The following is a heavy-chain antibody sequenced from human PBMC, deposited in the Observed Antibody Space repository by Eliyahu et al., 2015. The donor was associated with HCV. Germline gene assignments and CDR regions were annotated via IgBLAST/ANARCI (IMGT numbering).Heavy chain of an antibody. CDR2: IHKDGSDK. CDR3: GTCPDYGDF. D-gene: IGHD3-16*01. V-gene: IGHV3-7*03. J-gene: IGHJ4*02. Sequence: DVHLLESGGGLVQPGGSLXLSCVASGFTFSNYWMTWVRQAPGKGLEWLGNIHKDGSDKYYGDSVKGRFTLSRDNPKNTLYLQMNGLRAEDTAVYYCGTCPDYGDFWGQGILVTVSS. CDR1: GFTFSNYW.